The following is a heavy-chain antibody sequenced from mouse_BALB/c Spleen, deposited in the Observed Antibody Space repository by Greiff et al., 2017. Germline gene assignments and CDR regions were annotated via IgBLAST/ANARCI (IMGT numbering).Heavy chain of an antibody. CDR2: INPSTGYT. V-gene: IGHV1S26*01. J-gene: IGHJ3*01. CDR1: GYTFSSYW. Sequence: QVQLQQSGAELMKPGASVKISCKATGYTFSSYWIEWVKQRPGQGLEWIGYINPSTGYTEYNQKFKDKATLTADKSCSTAYMQLSSLTSEDSAVYYCAKFYGNYGWFAYWGQGTLVTVSA. D-gene: IGHD2-1*01. CDR3: AKFYGNYGWFAY.